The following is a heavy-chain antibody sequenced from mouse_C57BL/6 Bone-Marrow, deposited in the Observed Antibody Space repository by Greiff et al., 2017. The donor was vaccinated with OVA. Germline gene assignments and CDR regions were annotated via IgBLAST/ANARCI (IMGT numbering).Heavy chain of an antibody. CDR3: ARERITTVEMDY. Sequence: DVQLQESGPGLVKPSQSLSLTCSVTGYSITSGYYWNWIRQPPGNKLEWMGFISYDGSNNYNPSLKNRISITRDTSKNQFFLKLNSVTTEDTATYYCARERITTVEMDYWGQGTSVTVSS. CDR1: GYSITSGYY. V-gene: IGHV3-6*01. CDR2: ISYDGSN. J-gene: IGHJ4*01. D-gene: IGHD1-1*01.